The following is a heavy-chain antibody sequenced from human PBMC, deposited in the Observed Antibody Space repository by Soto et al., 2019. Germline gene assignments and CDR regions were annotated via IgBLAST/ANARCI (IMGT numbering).Heavy chain of an antibody. V-gene: IGHV4-59*01. Sequence: SETLSLTCTVSGGSISSYYWSWIRQPPGKGLEWIGYIYYSGSTNYNPSLKSRVTISVDTSKNQFSRKLSSVTAADTAVYYCARGARVGLGIVVVPAAMPAWFDPWGQGTLVTVSS. CDR2: IYYSGST. CDR1: GGSISSYY. J-gene: IGHJ5*02. D-gene: IGHD2-2*01. CDR3: ARGARVGLGIVVVPAAMPAWFDP.